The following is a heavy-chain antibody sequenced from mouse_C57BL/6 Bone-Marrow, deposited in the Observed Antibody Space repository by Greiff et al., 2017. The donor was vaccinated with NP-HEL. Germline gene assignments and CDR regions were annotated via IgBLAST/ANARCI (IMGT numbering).Heavy chain of an antibody. CDR3: ARSGNYVWYFDY. J-gene: IGHJ2*01. D-gene: IGHD2-1*01. Sequence: VQLQQSGAELARPGASVKLSCKASGYTFTSYGISWVKQRPGQGLEWIGEIYPRSGNTYYNEKFKGKATLTADKSSSTAYMELRSLTSEDSAVYFCARSGNYVWYFDYWGQGTTLTVSS. CDR1: GYTFTSYG. V-gene: IGHV1-81*01. CDR2: IYPRSGNT.